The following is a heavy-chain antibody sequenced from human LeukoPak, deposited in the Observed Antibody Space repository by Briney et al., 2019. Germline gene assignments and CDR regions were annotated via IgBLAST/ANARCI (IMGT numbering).Heavy chain of an antibody. V-gene: IGHV3-9*01. CDR2: ISWNSGSI. D-gene: IGHD6-19*01. CDR1: GFTFSSYS. Sequence: GGSLRLSCAASGFTFSSYSMNWVRQAPGKGLEWVSGISWNSGSIGYADSVKGRFTISRDNAKNSLYLQMNSLRAEDTALYYCAKALKALAVAGVGGYYYYGMDVWGQGTTVTVSS. J-gene: IGHJ6*02. CDR3: AKALKALAVAGVGGYYYYGMDV.